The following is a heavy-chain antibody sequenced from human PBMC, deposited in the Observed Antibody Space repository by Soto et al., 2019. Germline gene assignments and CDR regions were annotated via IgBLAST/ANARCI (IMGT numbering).Heavy chain of an antibody. V-gene: IGHV3-30*18. CDR2: ISYDGSNK. J-gene: IGHJ6*02. CDR3: AKESNCSSTSCYTDYYYYGMDV. D-gene: IGHD2-2*02. CDR1: GFTFSSYG. Sequence: GGSLRLSCAASGFTFSSYGMHWVRQAPGKGLEWVAVISYDGSNKYYADSVKGRFTISRDNSKNTLYLQMNSLRAEDTAVYYCAKESNCSSTSCYTDYYYYGMDVWGQGTTVTVSS.